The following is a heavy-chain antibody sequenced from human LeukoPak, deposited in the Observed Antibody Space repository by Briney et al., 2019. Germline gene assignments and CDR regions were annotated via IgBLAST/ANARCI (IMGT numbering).Heavy chain of an antibody. V-gene: IGHV4-34*01. CDR3: ARAPHGYCSSTSCYQRDY. J-gene: IGHJ4*02. D-gene: IGHD2-2*01. Sequence: KPSETLSLTCAVYGGSFSGYYWSWIRQPPGKGLEWIGEINHSGSTNYNPSLKSRVTISVDTSKNQLSLKLSSVTAADTAVYYCARAPHGYCSSTSCYQRDYWGQGTLVTVSS. CDR1: GGSFSGYY. CDR2: INHSGST.